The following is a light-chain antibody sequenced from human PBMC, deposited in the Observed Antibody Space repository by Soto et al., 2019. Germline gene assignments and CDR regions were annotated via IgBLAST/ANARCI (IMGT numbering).Light chain of an antibody. CDR1: SRDVGNYNF. Sequence: QSALTQPRSVSGSPGQSVTISCTGTSRDVGNYNFVSWYQQHPGKVPKLIIYDVTQRPSGVPNRFSGSKSGNTASLTVSGLQPDDEADYYCSSYAGSYTLIFGGGTKLTVL. J-gene: IGLJ2*01. CDR2: DVT. CDR3: SSYAGSYTLI. V-gene: IGLV2-11*01.